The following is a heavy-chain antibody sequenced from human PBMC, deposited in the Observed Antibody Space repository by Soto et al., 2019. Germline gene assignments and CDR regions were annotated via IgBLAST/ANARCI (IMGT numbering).Heavy chain of an antibody. D-gene: IGHD4-17*01. J-gene: IGHJ4*02. Sequence: QITLKESGPTLVKPTQTLALTCTFSGFSLSTSGVGVGWIRQPPGKALEWLALIYWDDDKRYSPSLKSRLTITKDTSKNQVVLTMTNMDPVDTATYYCAHSYYGGNSGRYFDYWGQGTLVTVSS. CDR1: GFSLSTSGVG. CDR2: IYWDDDK. CDR3: AHSYYGGNSGRYFDY. V-gene: IGHV2-5*02.